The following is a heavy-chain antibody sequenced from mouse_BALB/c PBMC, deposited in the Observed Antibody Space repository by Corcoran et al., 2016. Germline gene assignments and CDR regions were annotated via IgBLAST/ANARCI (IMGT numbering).Heavy chain of an antibody. V-gene: IGHV3-6*02. CDR1: GYSITSGYY. J-gene: IGHJ2*01. Sequence: DVQLQESGPGLVKPSQSLSLTCSVTGYSITSGYYWNWIRQFPGNKLEWMGYISYDGSNNYNPSLKNRISSTRDTSKNQFFLKLNSVTTEDTATYYCARDYYGSSYFDYWGQGTTLTVSS. CDR2: ISYDGSN. CDR3: ARDYYGSSYFDY. D-gene: IGHD1-1*01.